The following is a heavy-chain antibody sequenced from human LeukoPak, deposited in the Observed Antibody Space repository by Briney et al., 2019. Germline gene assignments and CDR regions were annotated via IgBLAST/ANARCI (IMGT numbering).Heavy chain of an antibody. V-gene: IGHV1-46*01. CDR3: ARDFIVGAAGGYFDY. CDR2: INPSGGST. J-gene: IGHJ4*02. D-gene: IGHD1-26*01. CDR1: GYTFTSYY. Sequence: ASVKVSCKASGYTFTSYYMHWVRQAPGQGLEWMGIINPSGGSTSYAQKFQGRVTMTRDTSTSTVYMELSSLRSEDTAVYYCARDFIVGAAGGYFDYWGQGTLVTVSS.